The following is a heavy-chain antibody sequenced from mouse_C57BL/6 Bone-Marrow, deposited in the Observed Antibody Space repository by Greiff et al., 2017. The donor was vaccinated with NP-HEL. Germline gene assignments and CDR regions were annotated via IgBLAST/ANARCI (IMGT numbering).Heavy chain of an antibody. D-gene: IGHD2-1*01. Sequence: EVQLVESGTVLARPGASVKMSCKTSGYTFTSYWMHWVKQRPGQGLEWIGAIYPGNSDTSYNQKFKGKAKLTAVTSASTAYMELSSLTNEDSAVYYCTRSRVYYGNYKDAMDYWGQGTSVTVSS. J-gene: IGHJ4*01. CDR3: TRSRVYYGNYKDAMDY. CDR2: IYPGNSDT. CDR1: GYTFTSYW. V-gene: IGHV1-5*01.